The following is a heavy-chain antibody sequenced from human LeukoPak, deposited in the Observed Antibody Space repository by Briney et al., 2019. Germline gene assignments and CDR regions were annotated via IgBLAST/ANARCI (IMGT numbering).Heavy chain of an antibody. Sequence: PGRSLRLSCAASGFTFSSYGMHWVRQAPGKGLEWVAVIWYDGSNKFYADSVKGRFTISRDNSKNTLYLQMNSLRAEDTAVYYCAREYSASWFDPWGQGTLVTVSS. D-gene: IGHD5-18*01. CDR2: IWYDGSNK. V-gene: IGHV3-33*01. CDR3: AREYSASWFDP. CDR1: GFTFSSYG. J-gene: IGHJ5*02.